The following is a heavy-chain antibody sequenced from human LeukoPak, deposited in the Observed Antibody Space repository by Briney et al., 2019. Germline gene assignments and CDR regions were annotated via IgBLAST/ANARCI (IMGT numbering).Heavy chain of an antibody. CDR1: GYTFTNYG. Sequence: ASVKVSCKASGYTFTNYGISWVRQAPGQGLDWMAWISAYNGDTNYSKKFQGRVTLTTDTSASTAYMELRSLRSDDTAVYYCARGTYDILTAPGGFDPWGQGTLVTVSS. J-gene: IGHJ5*02. CDR3: ARGTYDILTAPGGFDP. D-gene: IGHD3-9*01. CDR2: ISAYNGDT. V-gene: IGHV1-18*01.